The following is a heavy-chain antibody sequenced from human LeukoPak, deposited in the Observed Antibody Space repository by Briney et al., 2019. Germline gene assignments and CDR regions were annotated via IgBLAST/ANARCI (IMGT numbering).Heavy chain of an antibody. D-gene: IGHD6-19*01. V-gene: IGHV3-23*01. CDR3: AKRVAYSSGYYWDY. CDR2: ISGAGGST. J-gene: IGHJ4*02. CDR1: GFTFSTYG. Sequence: GGSLRLSCAASGFTFSTYGMSWVRQAPGNGLEWVSAISGAGGSTYYADSLKGRFTISRDNSKNTLYLQMNSLRVEDTAIYYCAKRVAYSSGYYWDYWGQGTLVTVSS.